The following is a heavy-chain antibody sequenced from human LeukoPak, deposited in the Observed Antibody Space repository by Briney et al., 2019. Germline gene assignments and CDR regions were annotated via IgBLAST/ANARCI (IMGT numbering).Heavy chain of an antibody. V-gene: IGHV4-39*01. CDR1: GGSISSSSYY. CDR3: ASPGLYYYGSGPLDY. CDR2: IYYSGST. D-gene: IGHD3-10*01. J-gene: IGHJ4*02. Sequence: SETLSLTCTVSGGSISSSSYYWGWIRQPPGKGLEWIGSIYYSGSTYYNPSLKSRVTISVDTSKNQFSLKLSSLTAADTAVYYCASPGLYYYGSGPLDYWGQGTLVTVSS.